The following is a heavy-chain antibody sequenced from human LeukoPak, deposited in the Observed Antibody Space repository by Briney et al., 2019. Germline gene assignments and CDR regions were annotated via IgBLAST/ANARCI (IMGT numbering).Heavy chain of an antibody. Sequence: SDTLSLPCAVSCRSLYRGPYYWRWIRQLPAKVLEWIGYIYDSGSTFYNPSLKSRVSISIDTSKDQFSLSLRSVTAADTAVYYCARGGHDYGDYGYWGQGRLVTVSS. CDR2: IYDSGST. CDR1: CRSLYRGPYY. J-gene: IGHJ4*02. D-gene: IGHD4-17*01. CDR3: ARGGHDYGDYGY. V-gene: IGHV4-30-4*02.